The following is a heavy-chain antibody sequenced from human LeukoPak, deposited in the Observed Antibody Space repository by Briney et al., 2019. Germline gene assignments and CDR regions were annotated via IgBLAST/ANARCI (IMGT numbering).Heavy chain of an antibody. CDR3: ATDVMGSYCSSTSCYTTRGDY. CDR1: GYTLTELS. D-gene: IGHD2-2*02. CDR2: FDPEDGET. V-gene: IGHV1-24*01. Sequence: ASVKVSCKVSGYTLTELSMHWVRQAPGKGREWMGGFDPEDGETIYAQKFQGRVTMTEDTSTDTAYLQLSSLRSEDTAVYYCATDVMGSYCSSTSCYTTRGDYWGQGTLVTVSS. J-gene: IGHJ4*02.